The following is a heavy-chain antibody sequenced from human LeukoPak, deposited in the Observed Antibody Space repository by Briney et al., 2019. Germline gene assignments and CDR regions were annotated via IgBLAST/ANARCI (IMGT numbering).Heavy chain of an antibody. Sequence: SETLSLTCAVYGGSFSGYYWSWIRQPPGKGLEWIGEISHSGSTNYNPSLKGRVTISVDTSKNQFSLKLSSVTAADTAVYYCARQRIAARLIDYWGQGTLVTVSS. V-gene: IGHV4-34*01. CDR2: ISHSGST. J-gene: IGHJ4*02. D-gene: IGHD6-6*01. CDR1: GGSFSGYY. CDR3: ARQRIAARLIDY.